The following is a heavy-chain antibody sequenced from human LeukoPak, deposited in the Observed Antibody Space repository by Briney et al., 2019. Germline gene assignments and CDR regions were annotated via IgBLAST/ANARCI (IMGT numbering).Heavy chain of an antibody. CDR2: IYHSGST. CDR1: GGSISSGGYY. Sequence: SETLSLTCTVSGGSISSGGYYWSWIRQPPGKGLEWIGYIYHSGSTYYNPSLKSRVTISVDRSKNQFSLQLNSVTAADTGVYYCARGLGYSSSWSKAAWFDPWGQGTLVTDSS. V-gene: IGHV4-30-2*01. D-gene: IGHD6-13*01. J-gene: IGHJ5*02. CDR3: ARGLGYSSSWSKAAWFDP.